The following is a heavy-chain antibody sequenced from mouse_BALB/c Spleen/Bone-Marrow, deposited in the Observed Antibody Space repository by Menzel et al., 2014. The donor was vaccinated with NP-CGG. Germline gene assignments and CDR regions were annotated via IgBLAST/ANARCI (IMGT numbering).Heavy chain of an antibody. CDR1: GFDFSRYW. V-gene: IGHV4-1*02. CDR2: INPDSSTI. J-gene: IGHJ3*01. Sequence: EVHLVESGGGPVQPGGSLKLSCAASGFDFSRYWMSWVRQAPGKGLEWIGEINPDSSTINYTPSLKDKFIISRDNAKNTLYLQMSKVRSEDTALYYCARGDWAWFVYWGQGTLVTVSA. CDR3: ARGDWAWFVY. D-gene: IGHD4-1*01.